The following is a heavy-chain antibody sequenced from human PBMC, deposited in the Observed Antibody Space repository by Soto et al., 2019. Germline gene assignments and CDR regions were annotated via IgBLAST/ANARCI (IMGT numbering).Heavy chain of an antibody. Sequence: QVQLVESGGGVVQPGESLRLSCVTSGFTFSGFVMQWVRQAPGKGLEWVAVIWYDGSEKYYADSVKGRFTISRDDSNSTVYLQMNSLRAEDTAVYYCIRGSSCTPTTCYNLGWFAPWGQGTLVTVSS. CDR3: IRGSSCTPTTCYNLGWFAP. J-gene: IGHJ5*02. V-gene: IGHV3-33*01. CDR1: GFTFSGFV. CDR2: IWYDGSEK. D-gene: IGHD2-2*02.